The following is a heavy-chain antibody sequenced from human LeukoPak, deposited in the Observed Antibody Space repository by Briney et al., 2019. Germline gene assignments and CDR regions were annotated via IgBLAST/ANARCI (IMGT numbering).Heavy chain of an antibody. V-gene: IGHV1-3*01. J-gene: IGHJ4*02. CDR3: ARVDGSYVYYFDY. CDR1: GYTLTSYA. D-gene: IGHD1-26*01. Sequence: ASVSVSCKASGYTLTSYAMNWVRQAPGQRLEGMGWINAGNGNTKYSQKFQGRVTITRDTSASTAYMELSSLRSEDTAVYYCARVDGSYVYYFDYWGQGTLVTVSS. CDR2: INAGNGNT.